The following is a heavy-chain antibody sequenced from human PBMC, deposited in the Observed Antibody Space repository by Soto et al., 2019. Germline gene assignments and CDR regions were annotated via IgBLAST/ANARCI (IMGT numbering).Heavy chain of an antibody. J-gene: IGHJ6*02. CDR2: ISGGGGTT. CDR1: GFTFSSHV. CDR3: ARGPRAPPPHDYGMDV. Sequence: EVQLLESGGDLVQPGGSLRLSCAASGFTFSSHVMNWVRQAPGKGLEWVAAISGGGGTTYYGDSVEGRFTMSRDNSKNTLYLQMNSLRAEDTAIYYCARGPRAPPPHDYGMDVWGQGTTVTVSS. V-gene: IGHV3-23*01.